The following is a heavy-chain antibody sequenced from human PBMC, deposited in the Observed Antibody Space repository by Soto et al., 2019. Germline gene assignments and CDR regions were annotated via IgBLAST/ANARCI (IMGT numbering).Heavy chain of an antibody. D-gene: IGHD3-10*01. J-gene: IGHJ6*02. CDR3: SSDDEYSGNGMDV. V-gene: IGHV3-33*01. CDR1: EFTFSNYG. CDR2: ILNDGSNR. Sequence: QVQLVESGGGVVQPGRSLRLSCAASEFTFSNYGMHWVRQAPGKGLEWVAVILNDGSNRYHADAVKDRFTISRDNSKNTLYVQMNSLRAEDTAVYYGSSDDEYSGNGMDVWGQGTTVTVS.